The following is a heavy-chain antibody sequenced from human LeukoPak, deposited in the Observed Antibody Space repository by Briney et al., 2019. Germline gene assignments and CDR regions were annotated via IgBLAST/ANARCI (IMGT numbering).Heavy chain of an antibody. CDR2: IYSGGST. CDR1: GFTVSSNY. J-gene: IGHJ6*04. CDR3: AKEAFGVVVPAALSMDV. Sequence: GGSLRLSCAASGFTVSSNYMSWVRQAPGKGLEWVSVIYSGGSTYYADSVKGRFTISRDNSKNTLYLQMNSLRAEDTAVYYCAKEAFGVVVPAALSMDVWGKGTTVTVSS. V-gene: IGHV3-53*01. D-gene: IGHD2-2*01.